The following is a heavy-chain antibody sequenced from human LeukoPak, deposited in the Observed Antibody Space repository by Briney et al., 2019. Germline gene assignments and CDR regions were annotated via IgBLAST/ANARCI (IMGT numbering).Heavy chain of an antibody. D-gene: IGHD6-13*01. J-gene: IGHJ4*02. V-gene: IGHV4-59*01. CDR2: IYYSGST. CDR3: ARDRSSSPGDFDY. CDR1: GFTFSNAW. Sequence: PGGSLRLSCAASGFTFSNAWMNWVRQAPGKGLEWIGYIYYSGSTNYNPSLKSRVTISVDTSKNQFSLKLSSVTAADTAVYYCARDRSSSPGDFDYWGQGTLVTVSS.